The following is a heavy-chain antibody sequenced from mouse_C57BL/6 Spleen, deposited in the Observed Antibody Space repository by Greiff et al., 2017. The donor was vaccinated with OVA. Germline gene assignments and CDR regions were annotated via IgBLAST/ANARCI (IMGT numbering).Heavy chain of an antibody. Sequence: VQLQQSGPGLVQPSQSQSITCTVSGFSLTSYGVHWVRQSPGKGLEWLGVIWSGGSTDYNAAFISRLSISKDNSKSQVFFKMNSLQADDTAIYYCARGSSPWYFDVWGTGTTVTVSS. V-gene: IGHV2-2*01. D-gene: IGHD1-1*01. CDR1: GFSLTSYG. J-gene: IGHJ1*03. CDR3: ARGSSPWYFDV. CDR2: IWSGGST.